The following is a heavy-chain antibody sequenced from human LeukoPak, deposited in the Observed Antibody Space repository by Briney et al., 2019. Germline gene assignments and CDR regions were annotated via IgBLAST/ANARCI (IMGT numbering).Heavy chain of an antibody. J-gene: IGHJ3*02. Sequence: ASLKVSCKASGYTFTSYGISWVRQAPGQGLEWMGWISAYNGNTNYAQKLQGRVTMTTDTSTSTAYMELRSLRSDDTAVYYCARAPQWELLSAFDIWGQGTMVTVSS. CDR3: ARAPQWELLSAFDI. CDR2: ISAYNGNT. CDR1: GYTFTSYG. D-gene: IGHD1-26*01. V-gene: IGHV1-18*01.